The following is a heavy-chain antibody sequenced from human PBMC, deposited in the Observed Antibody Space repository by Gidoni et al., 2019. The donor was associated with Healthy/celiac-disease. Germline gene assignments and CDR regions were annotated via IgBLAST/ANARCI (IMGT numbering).Heavy chain of an antibody. CDR3: ANAPRDIVVVPATDQETKTGGFDY. J-gene: IGHJ4*02. D-gene: IGHD2-2*01. CDR2: ISGSGGST. V-gene: IGHV3-23*01. CDR1: GFTFSSYA. Sequence: EVQLLESGGGLVQPGGSLRLSCAASGFTFSSYAMSWVRQAPGKGLEWVSAISGSGGSTYYADSVKGRFTISRDNSKNTLYLQMNSLRAEDTAVYYCANAPRDIVVVPATDQETKTGGFDYWGQGTLVTVSS.